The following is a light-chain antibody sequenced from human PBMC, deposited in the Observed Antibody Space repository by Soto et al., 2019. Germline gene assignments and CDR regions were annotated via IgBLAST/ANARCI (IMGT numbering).Light chain of an antibody. CDR3: QQSYNTPLT. J-gene: IGKJ4*01. CDR1: QNIATY. V-gene: IGKV1-39*01. CDR2: TAS. Sequence: IQITQSPSALSASVGDRVPLTCRASQNIATYLNWYQQTPGKAPKLLIYTASTLQSGVPSRFSGSGSGTDFTLTISSPQPEDFATFYCQQSYNTPLTFGGGTKVDIK.